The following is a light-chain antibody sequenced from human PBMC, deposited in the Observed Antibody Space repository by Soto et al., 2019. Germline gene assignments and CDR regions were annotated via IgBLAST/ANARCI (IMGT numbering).Light chain of an antibody. J-gene: IGKJ1*01. CDR2: GAA. V-gene: IGKV3-15*01. Sequence: EFVLTQSPGTLSLSPGERATLSLRASQTVRNNYLAWYQQKPGQAPRLLIYGAATRATGIPARFSGSGSGTEFTLTINSLKSEDFAVYYCQQYHNWPAFGQGTKVDIK. CDR3: QQYHNWPA. CDR1: QTVRNN.